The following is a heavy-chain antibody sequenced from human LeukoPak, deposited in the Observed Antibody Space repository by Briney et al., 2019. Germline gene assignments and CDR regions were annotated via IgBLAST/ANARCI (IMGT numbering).Heavy chain of an antibody. J-gene: IGHJ3*02. CDR2: IGHDGNYK. CDR1: GSSINTYG. CDR3: AKDLSYSYDI. V-gene: IGHV3-30*02. Sequence: GGSLRLSCIVSGSSINTYGFHWFRQAPGKGPEWLAFIGHDGNYKHYGDSVRGRFTISRDNSKYTVYLEMDSLRADDTALYRCAKDLSYSYDIWGQGTKVTVSS. D-gene: IGHD2-15*01.